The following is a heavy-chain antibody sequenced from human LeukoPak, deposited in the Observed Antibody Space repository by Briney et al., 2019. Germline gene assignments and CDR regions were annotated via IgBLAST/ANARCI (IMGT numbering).Heavy chain of an antibody. CDR3: ARGPSGDVWGSYRFFPSFDY. D-gene: IGHD3-16*02. J-gene: IGHJ4*02. V-gene: IGHV4-30-2*01. Sequence: SETLSLTCAVSGGSISSGGYSWSWIRQPPGKGLEWIGYIYHSGSTYYNPSLKSRVTISVDRSKNQFSLKLSSVTAAATAVYYCARGPSGDVWGSYRFFPSFDYWGQGTLVTVSS. CDR2: IYHSGST. CDR1: GGSISSGGYS.